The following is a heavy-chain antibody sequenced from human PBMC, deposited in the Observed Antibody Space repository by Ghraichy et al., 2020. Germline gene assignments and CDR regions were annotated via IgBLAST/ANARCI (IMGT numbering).Heavy chain of an antibody. V-gene: IGHV3-23*01. J-gene: IGHJ4*02. D-gene: IGHD3-16*01. Sequence: ETLSLTCAASGFTFSSYAMSWVRQAPGKGLEWVSVISDGGSDTFYADSVKGRLIISRDNSKNTVHLQMNSLRAEDTAVYYCAKGGARILGVTRHFDYWRQGTLVTVPS. CDR1: GFTFSSYA. CDR3: AKGGARILGVTRHFDY. CDR2: ISDGGSDT.